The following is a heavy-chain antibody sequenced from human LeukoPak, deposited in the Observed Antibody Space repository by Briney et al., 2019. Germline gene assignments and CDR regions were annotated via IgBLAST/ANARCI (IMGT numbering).Heavy chain of an antibody. J-gene: IGHJ4*02. D-gene: IGHD6-13*01. Sequence: ASVKVSCKASGGPFNSYAINWVRQATGQGLEWMGWMNPNSGNTGYAQKFQGRVTMTRNTSISTAYMELSSLRSEDTAVYYCARIPASSSRDYWGQGTLVTVSS. CDR2: MNPNSGNT. CDR1: GGPFNSYA. V-gene: IGHV1-8*01. CDR3: ARIPASSSRDY.